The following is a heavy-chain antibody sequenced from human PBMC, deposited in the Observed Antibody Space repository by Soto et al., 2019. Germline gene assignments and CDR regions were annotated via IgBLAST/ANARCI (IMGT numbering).Heavy chain of an antibody. Sequence: ESVEVYYNASWYTYTSDDSNWVRQEKEQGPEWMGWMNPNIGNTRYAHKFQGTVTLTRNTSISTAYMELSSLRSENTDVYYCARGTLAVVPAAGVHGAFDIWVQETMVTVSS. CDR3: ARGTLAVVPAAGVHGAFDI. J-gene: IGHJ3*02. V-gene: IGHV1-8*01. D-gene: IGHD2-2*01. CDR2: MNPNIGNT. CDR1: WYTYTSDD.